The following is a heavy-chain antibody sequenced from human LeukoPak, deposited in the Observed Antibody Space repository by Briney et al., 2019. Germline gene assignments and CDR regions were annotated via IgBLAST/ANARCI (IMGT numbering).Heavy chain of an antibody. CDR1: GDSVSSNSAA. V-gene: IGHV6-1*01. J-gene: IGHJ5*02. CDR2: TYYRSKWYN. D-gene: IGHD3-22*01. Sequence: SQTLSLTCAISGDSVSSNSAAWNWIRQSPSRGLEWLGRTYYRSKWYNDYAVSVKSRITINPDTSKNQFSLQLNSATPEDTAVYYCAREYYYDSSGYRNWFDPWGQGTLVTVPS. CDR3: AREYYYDSSGYRNWFDP.